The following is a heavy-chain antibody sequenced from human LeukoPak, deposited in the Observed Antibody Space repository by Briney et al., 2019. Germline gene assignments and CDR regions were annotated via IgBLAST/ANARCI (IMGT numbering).Heavy chain of an antibody. CDR1: GFTFSSYA. CDR2: ISGSGGST. V-gene: IGHV3-23*01. Sequence: PGGSLRLSCAASGFTFSSYAMSWVRQAPGKGLEWVSAISGSGGSTYYADSVKGRFTISRDNSKNTLYLQINSLRAEDTAVYYCAKDGGDGTPIYGYYFDYWGQGTLVTVSS. J-gene: IGHJ4*02. CDR3: AKDGGDGTPIYGYYFDY. D-gene: IGHD3-16*01.